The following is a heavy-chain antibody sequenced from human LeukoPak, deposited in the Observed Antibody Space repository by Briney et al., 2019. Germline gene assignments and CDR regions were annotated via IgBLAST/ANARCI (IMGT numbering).Heavy chain of an antibody. D-gene: IGHD5-12*01. Sequence: GXXLRLSCAASGFTFSSYAMSWVRQAPGKGLEWVSGISGSTYYAESVKGRFTISRDTSKNTLFLQMNSLRAEDTAVYFCAKAGYGGYLGGYFDYWGQGTLVTVSS. V-gene: IGHV3-23*01. CDR2: ISGST. J-gene: IGHJ4*02. CDR1: GFTFSSYA. CDR3: AKAGYGGYLGGYFDY.